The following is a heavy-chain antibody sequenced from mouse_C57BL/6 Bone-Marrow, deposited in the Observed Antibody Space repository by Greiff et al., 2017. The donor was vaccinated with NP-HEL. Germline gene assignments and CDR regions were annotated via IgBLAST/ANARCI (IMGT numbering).Heavy chain of an antibody. Sequence: QVQLQQPGAELVRPGSSVKPSCKASGYTFTSYWMHWVKQRPIQGLEWIGNIDPSDSETHYNQKFKDKATLTVDKSSSTAYMQLSSLTSEDSAVYYCARWGGSSSAWFAYWGQGTLVTVSA. V-gene: IGHV1-52*01. D-gene: IGHD1-1*01. CDR1: GYTFTSYW. CDR2: IDPSDSET. J-gene: IGHJ3*01. CDR3: ARWGGSSSAWFAY.